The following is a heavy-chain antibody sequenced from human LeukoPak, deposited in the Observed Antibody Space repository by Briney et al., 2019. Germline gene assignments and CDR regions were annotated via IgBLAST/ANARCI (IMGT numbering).Heavy chain of an antibody. CDR3: AKGGGIVVVRLTLRPDAFDI. CDR1: GFTFSNAW. V-gene: IGHV3-15*01. J-gene: IGHJ3*02. Sequence: PGGSLRLSCAASGFTFSNAWMSWVRQAPGKGLEWVGRIKSKTDGGTTDYAAPVKGRFTISRDDSKNTLYLQMNSLKTEDTAVYYCAKGGGIVVVRLTLRPDAFDIWGQGTMVTVSS. D-gene: IGHD3-22*01. CDR2: IKSKTDGGTT.